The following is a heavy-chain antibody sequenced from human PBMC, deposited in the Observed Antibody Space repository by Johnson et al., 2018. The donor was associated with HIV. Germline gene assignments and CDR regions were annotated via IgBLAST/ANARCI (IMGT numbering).Heavy chain of an antibody. CDR3: AKDRWLRLPGAKFFCDI. V-gene: IGHV3-33*06. CDR1: GFTFISYG. J-gene: IGHJ3*02. D-gene: IGHD5-12*01. CDR2: IWYDGSNK. Sequence: QVQLVESGGGVVQPGRSLRLSCAASGFTFISYGMHWVRQAPGKGLEWVAVIWYDGSNKYYADSVKGRFTISRDNSKNTLYLQMNSVRAGDTAVYYCAKDRWLRLPGAKFFCDIWGQGTMVTVSS.